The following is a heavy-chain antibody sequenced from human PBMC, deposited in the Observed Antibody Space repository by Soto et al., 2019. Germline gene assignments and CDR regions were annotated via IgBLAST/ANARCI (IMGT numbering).Heavy chain of an antibody. V-gene: IGHV3-74*03. CDR2: IKSDGSGT. D-gene: IGHD3-10*02. CDR1: GFTISGNW. Sequence: EASLRLSCAASGFTISGNWLHWGLQPPPEGLEWVSRIKSDGSGTTYADSLKGRFSISRDNAKNTVYLQMGSLRVEDTAVYYCGRNAIFVRGVPDEYWGQGTPVTVSS. CDR3: GRNAIFVRGVPDEY. J-gene: IGHJ4*02.